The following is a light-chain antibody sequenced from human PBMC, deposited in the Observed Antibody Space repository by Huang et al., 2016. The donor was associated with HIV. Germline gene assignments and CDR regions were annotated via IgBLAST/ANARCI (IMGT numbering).Light chain of an antibody. CDR3: QQCDDLPFT. CDR2: DAS. Sequence: DIQMTQSPSSLSASLGDRVTITCRASHDISHYLNWYQQKPGKAPKLLIYDASNLETGVPSRFSGGESGTDFTFTISSLQPEDIATYYCQQCDDLPFTFGPGTKVDIK. CDR1: HDISHY. J-gene: IGKJ3*01. V-gene: IGKV1-33*01.